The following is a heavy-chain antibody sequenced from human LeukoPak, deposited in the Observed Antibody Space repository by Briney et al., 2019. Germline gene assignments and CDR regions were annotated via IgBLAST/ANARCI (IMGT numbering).Heavy chain of an antibody. D-gene: IGHD2-2*01. Sequence: SETLSLTCTVSGGSISSYYWSWIRLPPGKGLEWIGYIYYSGSTNYNPSLKSRVTISVDTSKNQFSLKLSSVTAADTAVYYCARAQLLSSYWFDPWGQGTLVTVSS. CDR2: IYYSGST. J-gene: IGHJ5*02. CDR3: ARAQLLSSYWFDP. CDR1: GGSISSYY. V-gene: IGHV4-59*01.